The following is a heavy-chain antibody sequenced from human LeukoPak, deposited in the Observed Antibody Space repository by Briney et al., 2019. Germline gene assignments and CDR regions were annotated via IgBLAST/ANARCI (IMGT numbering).Heavy chain of an antibody. D-gene: IGHD2-2*01. V-gene: IGHV3-23*01. CDR1: GFTFSSYA. Sequence: GGSLRLSCAASGFTFSSYAMSWVRQAPGKGLEWVSAISGSGGSTYYADSVKDRFTNSRDNSKNTLYLQMNSLRAEDTAVYYCAKGGCVGTSCYRRAFDIWGQGTMVTVSS. CDR3: AKGGCVGTSCYRRAFDI. CDR2: ISGSGGST. J-gene: IGHJ3*02.